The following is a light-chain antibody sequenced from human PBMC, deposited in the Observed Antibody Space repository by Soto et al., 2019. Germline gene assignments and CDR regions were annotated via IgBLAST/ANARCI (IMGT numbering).Light chain of an antibody. CDR2: GAS. CDR1: QSVTSS. V-gene: IGKV3-15*01. CDR3: QQDNNWPGT. Sequence: EIVLTQSPGTLSLSPGERATLSCRASQSVTSSYLAWYQQKPGQAPRLLIYGASTRATGIPARFSGSGSGTEFTLTISSLQSEDFAVYYCQQDNNWPGTFGQGTKVDIK. J-gene: IGKJ1*01.